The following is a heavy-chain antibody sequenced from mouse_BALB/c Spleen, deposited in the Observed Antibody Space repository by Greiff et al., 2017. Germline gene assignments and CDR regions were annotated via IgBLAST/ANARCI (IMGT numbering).Heavy chain of an antibody. V-gene: IGHV3-2*02. CDR2: ISYSGST. CDR1: GYSITSDYA. J-gene: IGHJ4*01. CDR3: ARVDY. Sequence: EVKLQESGPGLVKPSQSLSLTCTVTGYSITSDYAWNWIRQFPGNKLEWMGYISYSGSTSYNPSLKSRISITRDTSKNQFFLQLNSVTTEDTATYYCARVDYWGQGTSVTVSS.